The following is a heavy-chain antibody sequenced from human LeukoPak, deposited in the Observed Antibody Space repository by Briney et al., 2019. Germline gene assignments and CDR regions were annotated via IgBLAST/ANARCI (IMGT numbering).Heavy chain of an antibody. Sequence: PGSSVKVSCKASGGTFSSYAISWVRQAPGQGLEWMGGIIPIFGTANYAQKFQGRVTITTDESTSTAYMELSSLRSEDTAAYYCARATARMIYYDSSGYLEDDYWGQGTLVTVSP. CDR3: ARATARMIYYDSSGYLEDDY. V-gene: IGHV1-69*05. CDR1: GGTFSSYA. J-gene: IGHJ4*02. D-gene: IGHD3-22*01. CDR2: IIPIFGTA.